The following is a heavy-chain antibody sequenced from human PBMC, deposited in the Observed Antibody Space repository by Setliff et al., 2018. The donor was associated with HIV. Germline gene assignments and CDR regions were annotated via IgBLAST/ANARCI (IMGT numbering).Heavy chain of an antibody. CDR3: ARHAPGSAYGDAYHFDH. V-gene: IGHV4-61*02. CDR1: GGSISSGSYF. Sequence: SETLSLTCTVSGGSISSGSYFWNWIRQPAGKGLEWIGRIYSSGITNYNPSLKSRLTISLDTSKNQFSLKLTSVTAADTAVYYCARHAPGSAYGDAYHFDHWGQGTLVTVSS. D-gene: IGHD4-17*01. J-gene: IGHJ4*02. CDR2: IYSSGIT.